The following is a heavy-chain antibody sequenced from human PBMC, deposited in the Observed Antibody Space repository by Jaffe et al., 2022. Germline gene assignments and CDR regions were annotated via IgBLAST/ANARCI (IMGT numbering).Heavy chain of an antibody. CDR3: ARRLSRGMAPFDP. J-gene: IGHJ5*02. CDR2: IYHSGST. Sequence: QVQLQESGPGLVKPSETLSLTCAVSGYSISSGYYWGWIRQPPGKGLEWIGSIYHSGSTYYNPSLKSRVTISVDTSKNQFSLKLSSVTAADTAVYYCARRLSRGMAPFDPWGQGTLVTVSS. V-gene: IGHV4-38-2*01. CDR1: GYSISSGYY.